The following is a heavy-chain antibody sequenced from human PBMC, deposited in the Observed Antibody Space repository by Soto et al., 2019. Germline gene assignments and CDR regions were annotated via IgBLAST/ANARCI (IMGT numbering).Heavy chain of an antibody. CDR3: ARDWKQQLVRPYYYYGMDV. Sequence: GASVKVSCKASGGTFSSYAISWVRQAPGQGLEWMGGITPIFGTANYAQKFQGRVTITADESTSTAYMELSSLRSEDTAVYYCARDWKQQLVRPYYYYGMDVWGQGTTVTVSS. V-gene: IGHV1-69*13. J-gene: IGHJ6*02. D-gene: IGHD6-13*01. CDR1: GGTFSSYA. CDR2: ITPIFGTA.